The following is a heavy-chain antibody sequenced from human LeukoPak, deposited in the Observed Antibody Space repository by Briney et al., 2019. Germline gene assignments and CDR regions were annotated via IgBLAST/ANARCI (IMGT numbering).Heavy chain of an antibody. CDR3: ARRSGWYFIRHGWFDP. CDR1: GGSFSGYY. D-gene: IGHD6-19*01. V-gene: IGHV4-34*01. Sequence: SETLSLTCAVYGGSFSGYYWSWIRQPPGKGLEWIGEINHSGSTNYNPSLKSRVTISVDTSKNQFSLKLSSVTAADTAVYYCARRSGWYFIRHGWFDPWGQGTLVTVSS. CDR2: INHSGST. J-gene: IGHJ5*02.